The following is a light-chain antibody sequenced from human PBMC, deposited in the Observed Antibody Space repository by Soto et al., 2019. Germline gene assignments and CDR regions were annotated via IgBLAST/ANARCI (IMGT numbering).Light chain of an antibody. CDR1: QTISRS. CDR2: VAY. V-gene: IGKV1-39*01. J-gene: IGKJ1*01. CDR3: QQSYTTPRT. Sequence: DIQMTQSPSSLSASVGDRVTITFRASQTISRSLNWYQQKAGKAPKVLIYVAYSLESGVPPRFSGSGSGTDFTLTISSLQPEDFATYYCQQSYTTPRTFGQGTKVDIK.